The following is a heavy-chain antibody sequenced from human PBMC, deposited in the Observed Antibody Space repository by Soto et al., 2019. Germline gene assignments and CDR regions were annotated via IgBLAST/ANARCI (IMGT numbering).Heavy chain of an antibody. J-gene: IGHJ6*02. V-gene: IGHV1-3*01. CDR3: ARDGTYASGWYNKPKYTLDV. CDR1: GYTFVNYA. CDR2: ITVGNGNS. Sequence: ASVKVSCKASGYTFVNYAMHWVRQAPGQRLEWVGWITVGNGNSRYSENLRGRVAFTRDTSASTAYMELSSLRSEDTSVYYCARDGTYASGWYNKPKYTLDVLGQGTTVSVSS. D-gene: IGHD6-19*01.